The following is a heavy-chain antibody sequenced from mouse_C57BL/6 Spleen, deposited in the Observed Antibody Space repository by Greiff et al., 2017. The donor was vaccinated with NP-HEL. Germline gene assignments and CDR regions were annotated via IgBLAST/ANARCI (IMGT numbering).Heavy chain of an antibody. D-gene: IGHD1-1*01. CDR3: ARSETVVATGGSNYFDY. CDR1: GYSFTGYF. V-gene: IGHV1-20*01. J-gene: IGHJ2*01. CDR2: INPYNGDT. Sequence: EVQLQQSGPELVKPGDSVKISCKASGYSFTGYFMNWVMQSHGKSLEWIGRINPYNGDTFYNQKFKGKATLTVDKSSSTAHMELRSLTSEDSAVYYCARSETVVATGGSNYFDYWGQGTTLTVSS.